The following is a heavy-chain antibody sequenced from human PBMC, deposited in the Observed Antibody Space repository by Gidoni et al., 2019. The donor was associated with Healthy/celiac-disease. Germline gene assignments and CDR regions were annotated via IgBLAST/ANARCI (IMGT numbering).Heavy chain of an antibody. CDR3: ARGHGWCSGGSCYSLSRWFDP. D-gene: IGHD2-15*01. CDR1: GGSFSGYY. J-gene: IGHJ5*02. V-gene: IGHV4-34*01. CDR2: INHSGST. Sequence: QVQLQQWVAGLLKPSEPLSLTSAVYGGSFSGYYGSWIRQPPGKGLEWIGEINHSGSTNYNPSLKSRVTISVDTSKNQFSLKLSSVTAADTAVYYCARGHGWCSGGSCYSLSRWFDPWGQGTLVTVSS.